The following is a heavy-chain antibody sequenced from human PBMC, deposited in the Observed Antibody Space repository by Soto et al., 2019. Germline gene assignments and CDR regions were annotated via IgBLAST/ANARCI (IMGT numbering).Heavy chain of an antibody. CDR2: ISSSSYI. CDR1: GFTFSSYS. CDR3: ARTGYSSSWYSVSFDY. J-gene: IGHJ4*02. Sequence: GGSLRLSCAASGFTFSSYSMNWVRQAPGKGLEWVSSISSSSYIYYADSVKGRFTISRDNAKNSLYLQMNSLRAEDTAVYYCARTGYSSSWYSVSFDYWGQGTLVTVSS. V-gene: IGHV3-21*01. D-gene: IGHD6-13*01.